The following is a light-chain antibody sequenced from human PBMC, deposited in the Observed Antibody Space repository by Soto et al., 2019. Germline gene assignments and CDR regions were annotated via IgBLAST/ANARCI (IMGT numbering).Light chain of an antibody. J-gene: IGLJ3*02. CDR1: NSNIGNNA. V-gene: IGLV1-36*01. Sequence: QSVLTQPPSVSGAPRQRVTISCSGSNSNIGNNAVNWYQQLPGKAPKLLIYYDDLLPSGVSDRFSGSKSGTSASLAISGLQAEDEADYYCCSYAGSYILAVFGGGTKLTVL. CDR2: YDD. CDR3: CSYAGSYILAV.